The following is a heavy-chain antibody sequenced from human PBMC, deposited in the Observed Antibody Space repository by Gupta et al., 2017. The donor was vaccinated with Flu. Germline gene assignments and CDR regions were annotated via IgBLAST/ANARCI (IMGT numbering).Heavy chain of an antibody. D-gene: IGHD6-19*01. Sequence: EVQLVESGGGLVQPGGSLRLSCAASGFTFSDHYMDWVRQAPGKGLEWVGRTRNKANSYTTEYAASVKGRFTISRDDSKNSLYLQMNSLKTEDTAVYYCARLTVAGGFDPWGQGTLVTVSS. CDR2: TRNKANSYTT. V-gene: IGHV3-72*01. CDR1: GFTFSDHY. J-gene: IGHJ5*02. CDR3: ARLTVAGGFDP.